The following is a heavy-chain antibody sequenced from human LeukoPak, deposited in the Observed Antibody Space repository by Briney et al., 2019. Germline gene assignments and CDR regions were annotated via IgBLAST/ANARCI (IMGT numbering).Heavy chain of an antibody. CDR3: ARGRSAVAGIAGFDY. J-gene: IGHJ4*02. Sequence: GGSLTLSCAASGFSFSSYSMTWVRQAPGKGLEWVSSISSSSSYRYYADSRKGRFAISRDNAENSLFLQMNSLRAEDTAVYYCARGRSAVAGIAGFDYWGQGSLVTVSS. CDR1: GFSFSSYS. CDR2: ISSSSSYR. D-gene: IGHD6-19*01. V-gene: IGHV3-21*01.